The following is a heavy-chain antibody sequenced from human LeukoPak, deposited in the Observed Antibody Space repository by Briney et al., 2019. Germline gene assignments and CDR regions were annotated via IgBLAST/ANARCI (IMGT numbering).Heavy chain of an antibody. J-gene: IGHJ4*02. Sequence: ASVKVSCKASTYTFTRYGISWVRQAPGQGLEWMGWISGYNGNTNYAQKFLGRVSMTADTAASTAYMELRSLTSDDTAMYYCARSGRGTYYYFDLWGQGTLVTVSS. V-gene: IGHV1-18*01. D-gene: IGHD5-12*01. CDR2: ISGYNGNT. CDR1: TYTFTRYG. CDR3: ARSGRGTYYYFDL.